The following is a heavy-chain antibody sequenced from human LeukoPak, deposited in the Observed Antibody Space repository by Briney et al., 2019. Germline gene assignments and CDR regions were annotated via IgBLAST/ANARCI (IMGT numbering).Heavy chain of an antibody. D-gene: IGHD3-3*01. CDR2: ISGSGGST. V-gene: IGHV3-23*01. CDR1: GFTFRSYA. J-gene: IGHJ4*02. CDR3: AKDPQVDFWSGFLPH. Sequence: GGSLRLSCAASGFTFRSYAMSWVRQAPGKGLEWVSAISGSGGSTYCADSVKGRFTISRDSSKNTLYLQMNSLRAEDTAVYYCAKDPQVDFWSGFLPHWGQGTLVTVSS.